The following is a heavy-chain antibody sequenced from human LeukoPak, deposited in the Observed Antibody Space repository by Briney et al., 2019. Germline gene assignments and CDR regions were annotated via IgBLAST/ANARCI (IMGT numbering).Heavy chain of an antibody. Sequence: SETLSLTCTVSGGSISSGSYYWSWIRQPAGKGLEWIGRIYTSGSTNYNPSLKSRVTISVDTSKNQFSLKLSSVTAADTAVYYCARDNGQHYYYYMDVWGKGTTVTVSS. V-gene: IGHV4-61*02. CDR2: IYTSGST. J-gene: IGHJ6*03. D-gene: IGHD2-8*01. CDR3: ARDNGQHYYYYMDV. CDR1: GGSISSGSYY.